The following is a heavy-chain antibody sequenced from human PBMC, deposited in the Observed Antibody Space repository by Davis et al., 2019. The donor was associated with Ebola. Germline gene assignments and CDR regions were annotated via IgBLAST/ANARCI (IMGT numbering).Heavy chain of an antibody. Sequence: GGSLRLSCAASGFTFSSYWMSWVRQAPGKGLEWVSYISGNSRAIYYADSVKGRFTISRDNAKNSLYLQMNSLRDEDTAIYYCARDYRYASDSWGQGTLVTVSS. D-gene: IGHD3-16*02. V-gene: IGHV3-48*02. J-gene: IGHJ5*02. CDR2: ISGNSRAI. CDR3: ARDYRYASDS. CDR1: GFTFSSYW.